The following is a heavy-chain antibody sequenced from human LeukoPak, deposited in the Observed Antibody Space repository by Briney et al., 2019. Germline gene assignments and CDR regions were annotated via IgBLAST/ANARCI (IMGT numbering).Heavy chain of an antibody. CDR3: AREGAATDAFDI. J-gene: IGHJ3*02. CDR1: GFTFSSYA. CDR2: ISYDGSNK. Sequence: PGGSLRLSCAASGFTFSSYAMHWVRQAPGKGLEWVAVISYDGSNKYYADSVKGRFTISRDNSKNTLYLQMNSLRAEDTAMYYCAREGAATDAFDIWGQGTMVTVSP. D-gene: IGHD6-13*01. V-gene: IGHV3-30-3*01.